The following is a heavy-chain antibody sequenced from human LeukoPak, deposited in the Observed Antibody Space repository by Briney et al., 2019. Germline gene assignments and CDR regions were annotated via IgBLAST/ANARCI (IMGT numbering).Heavy chain of an antibody. D-gene: IGHD5-18*01. J-gene: IGHJ4*02. V-gene: IGHV3-21*01. Sequence: GGSLRLSCAASGFTFSNYSMNWVRQAPGKGLEWVSSISSSSSYIYYADSVKGRFTISRDNAKNSLYLQMNSLRAEDTAVYYCARDERRGGYSYGLPAVDYWGQGTLVTVSS. CDR1: GFTFSNYS. CDR3: ARDERRGGYSYGLPAVDY. CDR2: ISSSSSYI.